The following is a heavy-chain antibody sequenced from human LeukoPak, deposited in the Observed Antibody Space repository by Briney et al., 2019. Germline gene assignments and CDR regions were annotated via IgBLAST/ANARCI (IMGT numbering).Heavy chain of an antibody. CDR3: ARGKSKFDY. V-gene: IGHV4-30-4*01. CDR2: IYYSGST. J-gene: IGHJ4*02. CDR1: GGSICRGDYY. Sequence: SQTLSLTCTVSGGSICRGDYYWSWIRQPPGKGLEWIGYIYYSGSTDYNPSLKSRVTISVDTSKNQFSLKLSSVTAADTAVYYCARGKSKFDYWGQGTLVTVSS.